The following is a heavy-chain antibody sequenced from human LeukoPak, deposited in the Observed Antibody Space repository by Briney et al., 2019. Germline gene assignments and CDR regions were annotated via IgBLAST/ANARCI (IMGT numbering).Heavy chain of an antibody. CDR1: GYTLTELS. CDR3: ARDAIAAAGAGA. CDR2: INPNSGDT. Sequence: ASVKVSCKVSGYTLTELSMHWVRQAPGQGLEWMGWINPNSGDTDYAQKFQGRVTMTRDTSISTAYLEVSRLTSDDTAVYFCARDAIAAAGAGAWGQGTLVTVSS. V-gene: IGHV1-2*02. D-gene: IGHD6-13*01. J-gene: IGHJ4*02.